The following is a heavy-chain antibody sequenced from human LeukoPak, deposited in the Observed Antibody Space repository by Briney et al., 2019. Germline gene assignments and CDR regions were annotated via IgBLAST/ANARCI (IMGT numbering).Heavy chain of an antibody. V-gene: IGHV3-23*01. D-gene: IGHD3-10*01. CDR3: AKDQSRGYPGVPYFDY. Sequence: SGGSLRLSCAASGFTFSTTWMNWVRQAPGKGLEWVSAISGSGGSTYYADSVKGRFTISRDNSKNTLYLQMNSLRAEDTAVYYCAKDQSRGYPGVPYFDYWGQGTLVTVSS. CDR1: GFTFSTTW. CDR2: ISGSGGST. J-gene: IGHJ4*02.